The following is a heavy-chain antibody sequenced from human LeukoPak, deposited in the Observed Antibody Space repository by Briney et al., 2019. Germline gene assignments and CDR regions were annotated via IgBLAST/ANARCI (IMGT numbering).Heavy chain of an antibody. CDR2: IWYDGSNK. D-gene: IGHD4-11*01. V-gene: IGHV3-33*03. CDR3: ARFHDYSNYGRYYYYGMDV. CDR1: GFTFSSYG. Sequence: GRSLRLSCAASGFTFSSYGMHWVRQAPGKGLEWVAVIWYDGSNKYYADSVKGRFTISRDNAKNSLYLQMNSLRAEDTAVYYCARFHDYSNYGRYYYYGMDVWGQGTTVTVSS. J-gene: IGHJ6*02.